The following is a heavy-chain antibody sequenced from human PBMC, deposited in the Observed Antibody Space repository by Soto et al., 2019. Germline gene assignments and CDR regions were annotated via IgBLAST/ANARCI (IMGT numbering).Heavy chain of an antibody. CDR2: ISYDGSNK. CDR3: ARDWSYFDY. J-gene: IGHJ4*02. V-gene: IGHV3-30-3*01. Sequence: QVQLVESGGGVVQPGRSLRLSCAASGFTFSTYAMHWVRQAPGKVLEWVAVISYDGSNKYYADSVKGRFTISRDNSKKTLYLQMNSLRAEDTAVYNCARDWSYFDYWGQGTLVTVSS. CDR1: GFTFSTYA. D-gene: IGHD2-8*02.